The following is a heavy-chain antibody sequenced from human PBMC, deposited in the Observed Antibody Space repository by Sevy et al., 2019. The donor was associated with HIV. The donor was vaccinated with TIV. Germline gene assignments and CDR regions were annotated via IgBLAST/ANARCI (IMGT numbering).Heavy chain of an antibody. CDR1: GFSFSYYG. D-gene: IGHD1-26*01. V-gene: IGHV3-30*18. CDR3: ANAYSGSYSHSYLYALDV. Sequence: GGSLRLSCIGSGFSFSYYGIHWVRQSPGKGLDWVALISHDGINEYYANSVKGRFTISRDNSKNTVTLEMNSLRNEDTAIYFCANAYSGSYSHSYLYALDVWGQGTTVTVSS. CDR2: ISHDGINE. J-gene: IGHJ6*02.